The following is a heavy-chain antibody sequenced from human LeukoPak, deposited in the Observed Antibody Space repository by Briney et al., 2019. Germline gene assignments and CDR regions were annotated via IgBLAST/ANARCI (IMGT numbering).Heavy chain of an antibody. CDR1: GFTFSSYA. CDR3: EKEGRGGSRAELDY. Sequence: GGSLRLSCAASGFTFSSYAMSWVRQAPGKGLEWVSAISGSGGSTYYADSVKGRFTISRDNSKNTLYLQMNSLRAEDTAVYYCEKEGRGGSRAELDYWGQGTLVTVSS. D-gene: IGHD2-15*01. CDR2: ISGSGGST. J-gene: IGHJ4*02. V-gene: IGHV3-23*01.